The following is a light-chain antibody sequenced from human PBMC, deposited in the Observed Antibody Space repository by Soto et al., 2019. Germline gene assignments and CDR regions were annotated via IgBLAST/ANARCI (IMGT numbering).Light chain of an antibody. CDR1: QSVSSSY. CDR2: GAP. CDR3: QHYDSLPIT. V-gene: IGKV3-20*01. Sequence: EMVLTQSPGTLSLSPGERATLSCRASQSVSSSYLAWYQQKPGQPPRLLIYGAPSRATGIPDRFSGSGSGTDFTLTISRLEPEDFAVFYCQHYDSLPITFGQGTRLEIK. J-gene: IGKJ5*01.